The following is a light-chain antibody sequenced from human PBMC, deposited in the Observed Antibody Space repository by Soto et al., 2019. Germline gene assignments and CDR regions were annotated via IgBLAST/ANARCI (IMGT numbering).Light chain of an antibody. Sequence: QSALTQPPSASGSRGQSVTISCTGTSSAVAGYNYVSWYQQHPGKAPKLMIYEVNKRPSGVPDRFSGSKSGTTASLTVSGLQAEDEADYYCNSYTGSNDVVFGGGTQLTVL. CDR2: EVN. J-gene: IGLJ2*01. CDR1: SSAVAGYNY. V-gene: IGLV2-8*01. CDR3: NSYTGSNDVV.